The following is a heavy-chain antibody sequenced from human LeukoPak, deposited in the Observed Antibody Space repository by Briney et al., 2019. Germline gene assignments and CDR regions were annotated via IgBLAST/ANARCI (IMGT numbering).Heavy chain of an antibody. Sequence: NPGGSLRLSCAASGFTFSSYEMNWVRQAPGKGLEWVGRIKSKGDGGTTDYAAPVKGRFTFSRDDSTNTLFLQMNSLKTEDTAVYYCTTARGSGPGYFHHWGQGTLVTVSS. D-gene: IGHD6-19*01. CDR3: TTARGSGPGYFHH. V-gene: IGHV3-15*01. CDR1: GFTFSSYE. J-gene: IGHJ1*01. CDR2: IKSKGDGGTT.